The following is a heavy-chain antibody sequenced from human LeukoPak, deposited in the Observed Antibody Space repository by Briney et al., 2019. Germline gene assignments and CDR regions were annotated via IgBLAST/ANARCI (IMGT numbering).Heavy chain of an antibody. D-gene: IGHD2-15*01. CDR1: GFTFRAYS. V-gene: IGHV3-21*01. CDR2: ISSRSSYI. Sequence: PGGSLRLSCAASGFTFRAYSMNWVRQAPGKGLEWVSSISSRSSYIYYADSVKGRFTISRDNAKNSLYLQMNSLRAEDTAVYYCARDLEEYCSGGSCSLFDYWGQGTLVTVSS. CDR3: ARDLEEYCSGGSCSLFDY. J-gene: IGHJ4*02.